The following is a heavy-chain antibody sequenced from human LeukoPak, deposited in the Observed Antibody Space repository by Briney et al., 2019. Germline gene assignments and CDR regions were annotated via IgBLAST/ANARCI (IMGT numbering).Heavy chain of an antibody. V-gene: IGHV4-59*01. Sequence: PSETLSLTCTVSGGSISSYYWSWIRQPPGKGLEWVGYIYYSGSTNYNPSLKSRVTISVDTSKNQFSLKLSSVTAAGTAVYYCARDSSGYYYNWFDPWGQGTLVTVSS. CDR3: ARDSSGYYYNWFDP. CDR2: IYYSGST. D-gene: IGHD3-22*01. J-gene: IGHJ5*02. CDR1: GGSISSYY.